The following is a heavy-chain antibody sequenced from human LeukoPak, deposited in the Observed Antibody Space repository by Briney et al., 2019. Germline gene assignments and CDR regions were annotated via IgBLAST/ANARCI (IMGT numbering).Heavy chain of an antibody. CDR1: GFTFSSYA. V-gene: IGHV3-23*01. D-gene: IGHD2-2*01. CDR3: ARGSGYCSSTSCFPYYFDY. CDR2: ISGSGGST. J-gene: IGHJ4*02. Sequence: GGSLRLSCAASGFTFSSYAMSWVRQAPGKGLEWVSAISGSGGSTYYADSVKGRFTISRDNSKNTLYLQMNSLRAEDTAVYYCARGSGYCSSTSCFPYYFDYWGQGTLVTVSS.